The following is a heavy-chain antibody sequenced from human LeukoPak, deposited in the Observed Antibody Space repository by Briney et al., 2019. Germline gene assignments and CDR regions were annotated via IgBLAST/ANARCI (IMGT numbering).Heavy chain of an antibody. CDR2: INHGGST. CDR1: GGSFSGYY. Sequence: KSSETLSLTCAVYGGSFSGYYWSWIRQPPGKGLEWIGEINHGGSTNYSPSLKSRVTISTDTSKNKFSLRLSSVTAADTAVYYCAGTKYSSWFDPWGQGTLVTVSS. J-gene: IGHJ5*02. CDR3: AGTKYSSWFDP. D-gene: IGHD2/OR15-2a*01. V-gene: IGHV4-34*01.